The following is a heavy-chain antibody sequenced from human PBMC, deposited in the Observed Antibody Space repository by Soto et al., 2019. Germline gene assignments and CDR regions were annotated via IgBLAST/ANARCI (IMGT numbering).Heavy chain of an antibody. V-gene: IGHV1-18*01. Sequence: ASVKVSCKASGYTFTSYGISWVRQAPGQGLEWMGWISAYNGNTNYAQKLQGRVTMTTDPSTSTAYMELRSLRSDDTAVYYCARGKRYFDWLGQRRDNWFDPWGQGTLVTVSS. CDR3: ARGKRYFDWLGQRRDNWFDP. CDR1: GYTFTSYG. J-gene: IGHJ5*02. CDR2: ISAYNGNT. D-gene: IGHD3-9*01.